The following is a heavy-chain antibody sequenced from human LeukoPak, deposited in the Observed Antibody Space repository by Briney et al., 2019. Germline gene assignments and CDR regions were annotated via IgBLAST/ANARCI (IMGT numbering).Heavy chain of an antibody. J-gene: IGHJ3*02. D-gene: IGHD1-7*01. Sequence: SQTLSLTCAVSGGSISSGGYSWSWIRQPPGKGLEWIGYIYYSGSTIYNPSLKSRVTISLDTSKNQFSLRLTSVTAADTAVYHCAREVTGTIYAFDIWGQGTMVTVSS. CDR3: AREVTGTIYAFDI. V-gene: IGHV4-61*08. CDR1: GGSISSGGYS. CDR2: IYYSGST.